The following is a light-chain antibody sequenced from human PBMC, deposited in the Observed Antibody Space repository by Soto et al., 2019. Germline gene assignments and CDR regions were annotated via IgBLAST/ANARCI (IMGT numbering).Light chain of an antibody. CDR2: AAS. CDR1: QTISNY. Sequence: DIQMTQSPSSLSASVRDRVTITCRASQTISNYLNWYQQKPGKAPTLLIYAASNLQSGVPSRFSGSDSGTDFTLTINGLKPEDFATYYCQQSYSIPYTFGQGTKLEIK. CDR3: QQSYSIPYT. V-gene: IGKV1-39*01. J-gene: IGKJ2*01.